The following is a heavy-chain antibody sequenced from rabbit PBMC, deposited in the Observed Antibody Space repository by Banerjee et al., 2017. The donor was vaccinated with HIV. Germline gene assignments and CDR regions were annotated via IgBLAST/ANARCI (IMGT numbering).Heavy chain of an antibody. CDR2: IVDGSSGST. CDR3: ARDASYAAFDL. Sequence: QEQLVESGGGLVQPEGSLTLTCKASGFTLSDNYYMCWVRQAPGKGLEWIGCIVDGSSGSTYYASWAKGRFTISKTASTTVTLQMTSLTAADTATYFCARDASYAAFDLWGPGTLVTVS. V-gene: IGHV1S45*01. J-gene: IGHJ2*01. D-gene: IGHD6-1*01. CDR1: GFTLSDNYY.